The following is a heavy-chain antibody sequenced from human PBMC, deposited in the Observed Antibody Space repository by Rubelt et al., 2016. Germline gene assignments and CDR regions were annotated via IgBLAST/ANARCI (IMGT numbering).Heavy chain of an antibody. J-gene: IGHJ4*02. D-gene: IGHD3-10*01. CDR2: MSSDGSVT. Sequence: VQLVESGGGVVQPGGSLRLSCAASGFTFSSSWMHWVRQVPGKGLVGVSHMSSDGSVTTYADSVKGRFTISRDNAKSTLYLQMNSLRAEDTAVYYCARDNYGSIDHWGQGTLVTVSS. CDR1: GFTFSSSW. V-gene: IGHV3-74*01. CDR3: ARDNYGSIDH.